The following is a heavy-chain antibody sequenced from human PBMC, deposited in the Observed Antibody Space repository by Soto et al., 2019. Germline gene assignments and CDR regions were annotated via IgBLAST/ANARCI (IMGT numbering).Heavy chain of an antibody. V-gene: IGHV3-23*01. CDR1: VFTFSSYS. D-gene: IGHD3-16*01. Sequence: WSLRLSCGASVFTFSSYSMSWVRQAPGKGLDWVSVISGSGGTTYSADSVKGRFTISRDNSKNILYLQMNSLRAEDTAVYYCAKGITDTGGYYYYSMDVWGQGTAVTVSS. J-gene: IGHJ6*02. CDR2: ISGSGGTT. CDR3: AKGITDTGGYYYYSMDV.